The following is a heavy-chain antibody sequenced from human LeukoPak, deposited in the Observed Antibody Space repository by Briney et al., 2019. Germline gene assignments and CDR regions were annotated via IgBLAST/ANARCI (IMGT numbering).Heavy chain of an antibody. Sequence: ASVKVSCKASGYTFTSYGISWVRQAPGQGLEWMGWISAYNGNTNYAQKLQGRVTMTTDTSTSTAYMELRSLRSDDTAVYYCARDPARYCSSTSCYGADAFDIWGQGTMVTVSS. CDR1: GYTFTSYG. CDR3: ARDPARYCSSTSCYGADAFDI. CDR2: ISAYNGNT. V-gene: IGHV1-18*01. D-gene: IGHD2-2*01. J-gene: IGHJ3*02.